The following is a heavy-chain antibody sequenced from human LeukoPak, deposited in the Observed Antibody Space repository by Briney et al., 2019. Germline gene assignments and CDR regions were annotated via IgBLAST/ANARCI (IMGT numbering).Heavy chain of an antibody. V-gene: IGHV4-59*01. Sequence: SETLSLTCTVSGGSISSYYWSWIRQPPGKGLEWIGYIYYSGSTNYNPSLKSRVTISVDTSKNQFSADTAVYYCVSSLVVAANWYFDLWGRGTLVTVSS. D-gene: IGHD2-15*01. CDR2: IYYSGST. CDR1: GGSISSYY. CDR3: VSSLVVAANWYFDL. J-gene: IGHJ2*01.